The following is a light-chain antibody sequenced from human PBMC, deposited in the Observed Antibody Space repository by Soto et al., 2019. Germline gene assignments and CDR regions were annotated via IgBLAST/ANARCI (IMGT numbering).Light chain of an antibody. Sequence: QSVLTYPASVSGSPGQSITISCTGTTSDVGGYNYVSWYQQHPGKVPKLLIHEVSNRPSGVSNRFSGSKSGNTASLTISGLQAEDEADYYCLSKTSSISYVFGTGTKVTVL. CDR3: LSKTSSISYV. J-gene: IGLJ1*01. V-gene: IGLV2-14*01. CDR2: EVS. CDR1: TSDVGGYNY.